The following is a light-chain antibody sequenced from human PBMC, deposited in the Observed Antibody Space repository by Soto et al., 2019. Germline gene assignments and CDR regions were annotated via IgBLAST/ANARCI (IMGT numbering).Light chain of an antibody. CDR1: RDISNY. V-gene: IGKV1-33*01. CDR2: GAS. CDR3: QQYDNLHLT. Sequence: DIQMTQSPSSLSASVGDRGTITCQAIRDISNYLNWYQQKPGKAPKVLIYGASNLETGVPSRFSGSGSGTDFTFTISSLQPEDIATYYCQQYDNLHLTFSGGTKVDIK. J-gene: IGKJ4*01.